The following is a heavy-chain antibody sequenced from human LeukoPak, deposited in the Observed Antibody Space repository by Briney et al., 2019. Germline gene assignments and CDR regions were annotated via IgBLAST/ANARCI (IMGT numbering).Heavy chain of an antibody. Sequence: VASVKVSCKASGYTFTSYDINWVRQATGQGLGWLGWMNLNSGNTGYAQKLQGRVTMPRNNSISTAYMELSSLKSDDTAVYYCARGNYNFWSGLDYWGQGTVVTVSS. J-gene: IGHJ4*02. CDR1: GYTFTSYD. CDR2: MNLNSGNT. V-gene: IGHV1-8*01. CDR3: ARGNYNFWSGLDY. D-gene: IGHD3-3*01.